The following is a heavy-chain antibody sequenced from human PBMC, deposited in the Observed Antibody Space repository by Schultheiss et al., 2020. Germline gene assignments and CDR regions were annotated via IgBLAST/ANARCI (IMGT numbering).Heavy chain of an antibody. J-gene: IGHJ4*02. D-gene: IGHD1-26*01. CDR3: AKGVSGSYYFLYFDY. V-gene: IGHV3-23*01. CDR2: ISGSGGST. CDR1: GFTFSSYA. Sequence: GGSLRLSCAASGFTFSSYAMSWVRQAPGKGLEWVSAISGSGGSTYYADSVKGRFTISRDNSKNTLYLQMNSLRAEDTAVYYCAKGVSGSYYFLYFDYWGQGTLVNVYS.